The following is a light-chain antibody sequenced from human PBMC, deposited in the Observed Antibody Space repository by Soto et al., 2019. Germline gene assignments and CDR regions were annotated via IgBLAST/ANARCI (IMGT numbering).Light chain of an antibody. CDR1: SSDVGGYNY. CDR3: SSFAGGGNPVL. J-gene: IGLJ2*01. V-gene: IGLV2-8*01. CDR2: EVT. Sequence: QSALTQPPSASGSLGQSVTISCTGTSSDVGGYNYVSWHQQHPGKAPNVMIYEVTKRPPGVPDRFSGSKSGNTASLTVSGVQAEDEADYYCSSFAGGGNPVLLGGGTKLTVL.